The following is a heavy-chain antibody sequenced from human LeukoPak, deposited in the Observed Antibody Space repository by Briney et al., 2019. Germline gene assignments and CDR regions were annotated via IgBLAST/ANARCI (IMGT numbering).Heavy chain of an antibody. CDR2: ISGSGGST. CDR3: AKDEYCGGDCYIQH. CDR1: GFTFSTYA. Sequence: GGSLRLSCAASGFTFSTYAMSWVRQAPGKGLEWVSVISGSGGSTYYADSVKGRFTISRDNSKNTLYLQMNSLRAEDTAVYYCAKDEYCGGDCYIQHWGQGTLVTVSS. J-gene: IGHJ1*01. D-gene: IGHD2-21*02. V-gene: IGHV3-23*01.